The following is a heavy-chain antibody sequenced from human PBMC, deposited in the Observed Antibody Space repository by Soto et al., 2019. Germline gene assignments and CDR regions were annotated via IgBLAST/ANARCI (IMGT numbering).Heavy chain of an antibody. CDR2: INSDGIST. Sequence: EVQLVESGGGLVQPGGSLRLSCAASGFTFSNYWMHWVRQVPGKGLLWVSRINSDGISTNYADSVKGRFTISRDNAKNTLYLQMNSLRAEDKAVYYCASGMFPHPAATGDNSLTPWGNGTVVTVSP. J-gene: IGHJ5*02. V-gene: IGHV3-74*01. CDR1: GFTFSNYW. CDR3: ASGMFPHPAATGDNSLTP. D-gene: IGHD2-15*01.